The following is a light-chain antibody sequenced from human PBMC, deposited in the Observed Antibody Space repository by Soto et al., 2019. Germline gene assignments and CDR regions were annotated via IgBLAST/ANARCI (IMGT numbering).Light chain of an antibody. J-gene: IGKJ1*01. CDR2: DAS. CDR3: QQRSNWPPWT. V-gene: IGKV3-11*01. Sequence: EIVLTQSPATLSLSPGQRATLSCRPSQSVSSYLAWYQQKPGQAPRLLIYDASNRATGIPARCSGSGSGTDFTLTISSLEPEDFAVYYCQQRSNWPPWTFGQGTKVDI. CDR1: QSVSSY.